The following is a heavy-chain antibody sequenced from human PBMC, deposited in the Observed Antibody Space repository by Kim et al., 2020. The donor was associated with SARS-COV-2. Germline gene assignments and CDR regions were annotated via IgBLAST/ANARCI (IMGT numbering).Heavy chain of an antibody. D-gene: IGHD2-2*01. CDR1: GYTFTNYG. CDR3: ARADCGRTTCRLDY. V-gene: IGHV1-18*01. CDR2: ISASSGNT. Sequence: ASVKVSCKASGYTFTNYGISWVRQAPGQGLEWMGWISASSGNTNYARKFQGRVTMTTDTFTTTVDMELRSLRSDDTAVYYCARADCGRTTCRLDYWGQGTLVTVSS. J-gene: IGHJ4*02.